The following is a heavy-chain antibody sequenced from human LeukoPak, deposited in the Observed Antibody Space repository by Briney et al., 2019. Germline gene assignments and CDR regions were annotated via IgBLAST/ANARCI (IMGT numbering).Heavy chain of an antibody. CDR1: GGSISSSGYY. CDR3: ARHSGSRPGYYYMDV. Sequence: SETLSLTCTVSGGSISSSGYYWGWIRQPPGKGLEWIASIYYSGSTYYNPSLKSRVTISVDTSKNQFSLKLSSVTAADTDVYYCARHSGSRPGYYYMDVWGKGTTVTVSS. CDR2: IYYSGST. D-gene: IGHD1-26*01. V-gene: IGHV4-39*01. J-gene: IGHJ6*03.